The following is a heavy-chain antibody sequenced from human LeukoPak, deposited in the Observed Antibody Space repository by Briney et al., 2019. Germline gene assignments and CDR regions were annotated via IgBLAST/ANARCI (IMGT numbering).Heavy chain of an antibody. J-gene: IGHJ5*02. Sequence: PGGSLRLSCAASGYTFSSYWMHWVRQAPGKGLVWVSRINSDGSSTSYADSVKGRFTISRDNAKNTLYLQMNSLGAEDTAVYYCARDTAMVFGWFDPWGQGTLVTVSS. CDR1: GYTFSSYW. D-gene: IGHD5-18*01. CDR3: ARDTAMVFGWFDP. V-gene: IGHV3-74*01. CDR2: INSDGSST.